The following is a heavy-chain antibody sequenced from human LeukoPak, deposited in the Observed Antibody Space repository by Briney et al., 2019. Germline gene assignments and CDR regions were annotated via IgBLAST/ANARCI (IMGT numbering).Heavy chain of an antibody. Sequence: SETLSLTCTVSGGSVSSGSYNWSWIRQPPEKGLEWIGYIYYTGSTNYNPSLKTRVTISVDTSKNQFSLKLSSVTAADTAVYYCARDRLGAARGDYWGQGTLVTVSS. CDR2: IYYTGST. CDR1: GGSVSSGSYN. V-gene: IGHV4-61*01. J-gene: IGHJ4*02. D-gene: IGHD2-15*01. CDR3: ARDRLGAARGDY.